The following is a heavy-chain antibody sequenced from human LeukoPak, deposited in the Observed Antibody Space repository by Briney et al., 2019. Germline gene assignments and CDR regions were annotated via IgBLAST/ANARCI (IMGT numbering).Heavy chain of an antibody. CDR3: ARGSIAAADYNWFDP. CDR2: ISSSSSYI. Sequence: GGSLRLSCAASGFTFSSYSMNWVRQAPGKGLEWVSSISSSSSYIYYADSVKGRFTISRDNAKNSLYLQVNSLRAEDTAVYYCARGSIAAADYNWFDPWGQGTLVTVSS. V-gene: IGHV3-21*01. J-gene: IGHJ5*02. D-gene: IGHD6-13*01. CDR1: GFTFSSYS.